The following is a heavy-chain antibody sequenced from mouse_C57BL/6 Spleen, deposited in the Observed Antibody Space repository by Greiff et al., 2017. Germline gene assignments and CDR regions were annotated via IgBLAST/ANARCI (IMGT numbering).Heavy chain of an antibody. V-gene: IGHV1-64*01. CDR1: GYTFTSYW. CDR3: ARSPFTTVVATRYYYAMDY. D-gene: IGHD1-1*01. CDR2: IHPNSGST. Sequence: QVQLQQPGAELVKPGASVKLSCKASGYTFTSYWMHWVKQRPGQGLEWIGMIHPNSGSTNYNEKLKSKATLTVDKSSSTAYMQLSSLTSEDSAVYYCARSPFTTVVATRYYYAMDYWGQGTSVTVSS. J-gene: IGHJ4*01.